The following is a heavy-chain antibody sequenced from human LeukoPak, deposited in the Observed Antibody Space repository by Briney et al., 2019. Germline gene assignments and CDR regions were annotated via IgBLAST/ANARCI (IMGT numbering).Heavy chain of an antibody. CDR2: ISYDGSNK. V-gene: IGHV3-30*04. D-gene: IGHD1-26*01. J-gene: IGHJ3*02. Sequence: PGRSLRLSCAASGFTFSSYAMHWVRQAPGKGLEWVAVISYDGSNKYYADSVKGRFTISRDNSKNTLYLQMNSLRAEDTAVYYCAKDQYSGSYYSAFDIWGQGTMVTVSS. CDR1: GFTFSSYA. CDR3: AKDQYSGSYYSAFDI.